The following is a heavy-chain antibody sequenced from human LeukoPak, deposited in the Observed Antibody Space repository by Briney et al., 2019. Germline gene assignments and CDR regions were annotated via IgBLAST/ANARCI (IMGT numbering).Heavy chain of an antibody. D-gene: IGHD3-22*01. J-gene: IGHJ4*02. CDR2: IYPGDSDT. Sequence: GESLKISCKGSGYSFTSYWIGWVRQMPGKGLEWMGIIYPGDSDTRYSPSFQGQVTISADKSISTAYLQWSSLKASDTAMYYCARRGYYYDSSGYPHILLDYWGQGTLVTVSS. V-gene: IGHV5-51*01. CDR1: GYSFTSYW. CDR3: ARRGYYYDSSGYPHILLDY.